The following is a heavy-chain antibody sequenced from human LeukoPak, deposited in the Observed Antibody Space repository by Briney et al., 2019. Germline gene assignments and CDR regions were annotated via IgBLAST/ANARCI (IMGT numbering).Heavy chain of an antibody. Sequence: GGSLRLSCAASGFTFSNYWMSWVRQAPGKGLEWVANIKQDGSEKYYVNSVKGRFTISRDNSKNTLYLQMNSLRAEDTAVYYCAKDSIAVAGSWFDPWGQGTLVTVSS. CDR1: GFTFSNYW. CDR2: IKQDGSEK. V-gene: IGHV3-7*03. D-gene: IGHD6-19*01. CDR3: AKDSIAVAGSWFDP. J-gene: IGHJ5*02.